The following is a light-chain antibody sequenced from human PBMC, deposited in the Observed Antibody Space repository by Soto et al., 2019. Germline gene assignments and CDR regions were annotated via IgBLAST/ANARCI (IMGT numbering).Light chain of an antibody. J-gene: IGKJ5*01. V-gene: IGKV3-15*01. Sequence: EVVMTQSPATLSVSPGERATLSCRASQSVSSSLAWYQQKPGQAPRLLIYGASTRATGIPARFSGSGSGTEFTLTISSLQSEDFAIYYCQQYNNWPPITFGQGTRLEIK. CDR1: QSVSSS. CDR2: GAS. CDR3: QQYNNWPPIT.